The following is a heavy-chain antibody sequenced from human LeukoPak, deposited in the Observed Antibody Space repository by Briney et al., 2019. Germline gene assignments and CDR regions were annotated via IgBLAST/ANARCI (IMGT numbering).Heavy chain of an antibody. CDR2: ISYDGSNK. CDR3: ARERTSTYGDIDY. Sequence: GRSLRLSCAASGFTFSSYGMHWVRQAPGKGLEWVAVISYDGSNKYYADSVKGRFTISRDNSKNTLYLQMNSLRAEDTAVYFCARERTSTYGDIDYWGQGTLVIVSS. J-gene: IGHJ4*02. CDR1: GFTFSSYG. D-gene: IGHD4-17*01. V-gene: IGHV3-30*03.